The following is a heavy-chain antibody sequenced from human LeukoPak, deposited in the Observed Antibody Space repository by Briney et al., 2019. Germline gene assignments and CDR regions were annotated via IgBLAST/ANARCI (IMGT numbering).Heavy chain of an antibody. J-gene: IGHJ5*02. V-gene: IGHV3-11*03. Sequence: PGGSLRLSCAASGFTFTDYYMSWIRQAPGKGLEWVSYLSTSTTFINYADSVRGRFTISRDNAKNSLYLQMNSLSAEDTAVYYCARSPDVVETWFDLWGQGTLVTVSS. CDR1: GFTFTDYY. D-gene: IGHD2-21*01. CDR2: LSTSTTFI. CDR3: ARSPDVVETWFDL.